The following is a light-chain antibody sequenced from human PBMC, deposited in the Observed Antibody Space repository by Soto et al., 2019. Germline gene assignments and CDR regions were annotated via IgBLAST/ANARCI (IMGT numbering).Light chain of an antibody. CDR3: QQYGSSTYT. CDR1: QSVSSSY. J-gene: IGKJ2*01. CDR2: GAS. V-gene: IGKV3-20*01. Sequence: EIVLTQSPGTLSLSPGERATLSCRASQSVSSSYLAWYQQKPGQAPRLLLYGASSRATGIPDRFSGSGSGTDFTLTISRLEPEDVAVYYCQQYGSSTYTFGQGTTLEIK.